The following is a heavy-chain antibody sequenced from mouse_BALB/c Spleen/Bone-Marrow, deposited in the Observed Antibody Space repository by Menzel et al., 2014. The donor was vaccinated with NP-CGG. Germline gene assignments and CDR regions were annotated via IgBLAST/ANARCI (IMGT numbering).Heavy chain of an antibody. V-gene: IGHV1-54*01. CDR2: INPGSGGT. J-gene: IGHJ2*01. CDR3: ARGDYRSYYFDY. Sequence: LEESGAELVRPGTSVKVSCKASGYAFTNYLIEWVKRRPGQGLEWIGVINPGSGGTNYNEKFKGKATLTADKSSSTAYMQLSSLTSDDSAVYFCARGDYRSYYFDYWGQGTTLTVSS. D-gene: IGHD2-14*01. CDR1: GYAFTNYL.